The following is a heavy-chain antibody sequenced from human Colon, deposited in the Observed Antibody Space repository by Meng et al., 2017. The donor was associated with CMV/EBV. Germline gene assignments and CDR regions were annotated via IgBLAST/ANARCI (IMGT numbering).Heavy chain of an antibody. CDR2: IHQSGIT. Sequence: QVRLQEWGAGLLKPSVTLSLTWVVSGGSFSNYYWSWVRQSPGKGLEWIGDIHQSGITNHNPSLKSRVTISIDTSKNQFSLKLSSVTAADTALYYCAGGTYQAWEVLYFWGQGTLVTVSS. CDR3: AGGTYQAWEVLYF. J-gene: IGHJ4*02. CDR1: GGSFSNYY. D-gene: IGHD3-10*01. V-gene: IGHV4-34*01.